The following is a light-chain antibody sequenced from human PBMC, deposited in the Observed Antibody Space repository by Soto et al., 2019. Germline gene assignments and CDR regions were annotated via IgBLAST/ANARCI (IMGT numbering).Light chain of an antibody. Sequence: AIRMTQSPSSFSASTGDRVTITCRASQGISSYLAWYQQQPGKAPKLLIYAASTLQSGVPSRFSGSGSGTDFTLTISCLQSEDFATYYCQQYYSYPQFTFGPGTKVDIK. CDR2: AAS. CDR3: QQYYSYPQFT. J-gene: IGKJ3*01. CDR1: QGISSY. V-gene: IGKV1-8*01.